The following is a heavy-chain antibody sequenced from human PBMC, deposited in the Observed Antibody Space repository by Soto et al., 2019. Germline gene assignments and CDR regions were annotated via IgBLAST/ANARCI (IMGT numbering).Heavy chain of an antibody. V-gene: IGHV4-59*01. CDR1: GGSISSYY. Sequence: PSETLSLTCTVPGGSISSYYWSLIRQPPGKGLEWIGYIYYSGSTNYNPSLKSRVTISVDTSKNQFSLKLSSVTAADTAVYYCARDSRYYYGSGSYYNYYYYGMDVWGQGTTVTVS. D-gene: IGHD3-10*01. CDR2: IYYSGST. CDR3: ARDSRYYYGSGSYYNYYYYGMDV. J-gene: IGHJ6*02.